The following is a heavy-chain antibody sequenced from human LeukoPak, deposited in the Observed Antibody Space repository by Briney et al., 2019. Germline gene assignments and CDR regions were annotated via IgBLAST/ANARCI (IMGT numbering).Heavy chain of an antibody. J-gene: IGHJ5*02. CDR3: ARARSGSYRDRRFDP. D-gene: IGHD1-26*01. CDR2: IYYSGST. V-gene: IGHV4-30-4*01. Sequence: SETLSLTCTVSGGSISSGDYYWRWIRQPPGKGLEWIGYIYYSGSTYYNPSLKSRVTISVDTSKNQFSLKLSSVTAADTAVYYCARARSGSYRDRRFDPWGQGTLVTVSS. CDR1: GGSISSGDYY.